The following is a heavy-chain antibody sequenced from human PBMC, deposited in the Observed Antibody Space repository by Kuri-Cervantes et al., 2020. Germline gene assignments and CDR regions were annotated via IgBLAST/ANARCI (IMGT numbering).Heavy chain of an antibody. D-gene: IGHD3-10*01. CDR2: MNPNTGNT. V-gene: IGHV1-8*01. J-gene: IGHJ6*03. Sequence: ASVKVSCKASGYNFTRYDINWVRQASGQGLEWMGWMNPNTGNTAYAPKFQGRVTMTTDTSTSTAYMELRSLRSDDTAVYYCARFAGTSTAPLGVDYYYYYYMDVWGKGTTVTVSS. CDR3: ARFAGTSTAPLGVDYYYYYYMDV. CDR1: GYNFTRYD.